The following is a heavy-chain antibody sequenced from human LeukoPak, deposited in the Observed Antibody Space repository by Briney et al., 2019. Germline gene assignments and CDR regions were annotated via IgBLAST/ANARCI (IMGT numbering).Heavy chain of an antibody. D-gene: IGHD6-13*01. CDR1: GGSISSYY. CDR2: IYYSGST. V-gene: IGHV4-59*08. J-gene: IGHJ5*02. Sequence: SETLSLTCTVSGGSISSYYWSWIRQPPGKGLEWIGYIYYSGSTNYNPSLKSRVTISVDTSKNQFSLKLSSVTAADTAVYYCARRAAAGTFVPRGQGTLVTVSS. CDR3: ARRAAAGTFVP.